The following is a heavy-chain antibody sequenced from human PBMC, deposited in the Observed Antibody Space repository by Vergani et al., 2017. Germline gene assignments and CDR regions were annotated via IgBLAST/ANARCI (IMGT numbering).Heavy chain of an antibody. D-gene: IGHD1-26*01. J-gene: IGHJ4*02. CDR3: ASGWELPPFDY. V-gene: IGHV3-66*01. Sequence: EVQLVESGGGLVQPGGSLRLSCAASGFTVSSNYMSWVRQAPGKGLEWVSVIYSGGSTYYADSVKGRFTISRDNSKNTLYLQMNSRRAEDTAVYYCASGWELPPFDYWGQGTLVTVSS. CDR1: GFTVSSNY. CDR2: IYSGGST.